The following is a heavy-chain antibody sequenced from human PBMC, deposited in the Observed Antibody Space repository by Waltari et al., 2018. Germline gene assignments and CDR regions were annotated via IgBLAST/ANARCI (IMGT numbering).Heavy chain of an antibody. CDR1: GATFSNYL. D-gene: IGHD3-10*01. CDR3: ARESYGSGRCLDF. J-gene: IGHJ4*02. Sequence: QVQLVQSGAEVKEPGSSVIISCQASGATFSNYLISWVRRATGQGLEWMGGSFHISGTTNYAQKFRDRVSITADASSNTAYMELNSLQFDDTAVYFCARESYGSGRCLDFWGQGTLVTVSS. CDR2: SFHISGTT. V-gene: IGHV1-69*01.